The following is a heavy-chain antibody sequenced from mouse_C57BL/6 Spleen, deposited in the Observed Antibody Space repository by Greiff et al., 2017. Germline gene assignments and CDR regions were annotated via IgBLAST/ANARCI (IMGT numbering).Heavy chain of an antibody. CDR3: ARIYYDYDGSAMDY. CDR2: ISNGGGST. J-gene: IGHJ4*01. D-gene: IGHD2-4*01. V-gene: IGHV5-12*01. Sequence: EVKLVESGGGLVQPGGSLKLSCAASGFTFSDYYMYWVRQTPEKRLEWVAYISNGGGSTYYPDTVKGRFTISRDNAKNTLYLQMSRLKSEDTAMYYCARIYYDYDGSAMDYWGQGTSVTVSS. CDR1: GFTFSDYY.